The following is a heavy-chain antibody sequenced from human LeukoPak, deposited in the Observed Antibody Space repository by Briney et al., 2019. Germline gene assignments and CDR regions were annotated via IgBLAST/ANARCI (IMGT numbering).Heavy chain of an antibody. CDR1: GGSISSSSYY. CDR2: IYYSGST. D-gene: IGHD3-22*01. Sequence: KASETVSLTCTVSGGSISSSSYYWGWIRQPPGKGLEWIGSIYYSGSTYYNPSLKSRVTISVDTSKNQFSLKLSSVTAADTAVYYCARRYYDSSGYYATDDYWGQGTLVTVSS. CDR3: ARRYYDSSGYYATDDY. V-gene: IGHV4-39*01. J-gene: IGHJ4*02.